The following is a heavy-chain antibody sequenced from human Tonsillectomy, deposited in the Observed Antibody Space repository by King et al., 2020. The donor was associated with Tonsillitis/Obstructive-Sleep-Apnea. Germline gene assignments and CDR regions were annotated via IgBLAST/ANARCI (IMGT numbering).Heavy chain of an antibody. V-gene: IGHV3-48*02. CDR3: ARGAEEWLSVPDY. Sequence: VQLVESGGGLLQPGGSLRLSCTASGFTFSSHSMNWVRQAPGKGLEWISFISCSSRSIYYSDAVKGRFTLSRDNTKTSLYLQMNSLRDEDTALYYCARGAEEWLSVPDYWGQGTLVTVSS. CDR1: GFTFSSHS. CDR2: ISCSSRSI. D-gene: IGHD3-3*01. J-gene: IGHJ4*02.